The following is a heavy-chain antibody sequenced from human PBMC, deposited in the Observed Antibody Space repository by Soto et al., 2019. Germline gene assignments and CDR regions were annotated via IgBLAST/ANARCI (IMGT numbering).Heavy chain of an antibody. J-gene: IGHJ4*02. CDR1: GGTITSSTFY. CDR2: VLQSGST. Sequence: QLHLQESGPGLVKPSETLSLSCSVSGGTITSSTFYWGWIRQTPGKGLEWIGSVLQSGSTFYNPSLKSRLSISVDTSKNQFSLDLTSVTAADTAVYYCARLQFGEGFDSWGQGTLVTVAS. CDR3: ARLQFGEGFDS. V-gene: IGHV4-39*07. D-gene: IGHD3-10*01.